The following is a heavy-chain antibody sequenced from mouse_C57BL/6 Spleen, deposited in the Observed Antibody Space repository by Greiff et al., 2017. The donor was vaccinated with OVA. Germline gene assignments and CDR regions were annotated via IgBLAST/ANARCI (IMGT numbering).Heavy chain of an antibody. CDR2: ISSGSSTI. V-gene: IGHV5-17*01. D-gene: IGHD2-1*01. J-gene: IGHJ3*01. CDR3: ARRHNGNYDLAWFAY. CDR1: GFTFSDYG. Sequence: EVKLVESGGGLVKPGGSLKLSCAASGFTFSDYGMHWVRQAPEKGLEWVAYISSGSSTIYYADTVKGRFTISRDTAKNTLFLQMSSLRSEDTAMYSCARRHNGNYDLAWFAYWGQGTLVTVSA.